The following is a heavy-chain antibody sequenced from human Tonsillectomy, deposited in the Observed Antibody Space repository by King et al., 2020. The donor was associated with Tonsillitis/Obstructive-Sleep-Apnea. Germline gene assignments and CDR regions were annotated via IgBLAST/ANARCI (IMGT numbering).Heavy chain of an antibody. CDR1: GFTFSSYA. D-gene: IGHD3-9*01. V-gene: IGHV3-30*04. CDR3: VSFEMSASDY. Sequence: VQLVESGGGVVQPGGSLTLSCAASGFTFSSYAMHWVRQAPGKGLEWVAAISKDGSYRYYADSVKGRFTISRDNSKNTLSLQMNSLRTEDTAVYYCVSFEMSASDYWGQGTLVTVSS. CDR2: ISKDGSYR. J-gene: IGHJ4*02.